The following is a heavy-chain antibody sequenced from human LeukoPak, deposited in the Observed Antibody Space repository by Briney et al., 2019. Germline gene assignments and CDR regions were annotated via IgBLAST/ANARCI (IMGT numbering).Heavy chain of an antibody. CDR1: GFTVSSNY. Sequence: GGSLRLSCAASGFTVSSNYMSGVRQAPGKGLESVSAISGSGGSTYYADSVKGRFTISRDNSKNTLYLQMNSLRAEDTAVYYCAKDQGYYGSGSYEEDYFDYWGQGTLVTVSS. D-gene: IGHD3-10*01. CDR2: ISGSGGST. V-gene: IGHV3-23*01. CDR3: AKDQGYYGSGSYEEDYFDY. J-gene: IGHJ4*02.